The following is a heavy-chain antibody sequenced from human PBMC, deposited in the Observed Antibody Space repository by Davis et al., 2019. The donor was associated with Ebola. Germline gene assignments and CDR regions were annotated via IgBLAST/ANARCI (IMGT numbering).Heavy chain of an antibody. V-gene: IGHV4-34*01. CDR3: ARTTLTSISDAGLGYNFFAP. CDR2: VSHSGYS. Sequence: GSLRLSCAASGFTFSSYAMSWVRQPPGKGLEWLGEVSHSGYSNYNPSLKSRVTMSVDMSKNQFSLTLTSVSAADTAVYYCARTTLTSISDAGLGYNFFAPWGQGTLVTVSS. J-gene: IGHJ5*02. CDR1: GFTFSSYA. D-gene: IGHD2-21*02.